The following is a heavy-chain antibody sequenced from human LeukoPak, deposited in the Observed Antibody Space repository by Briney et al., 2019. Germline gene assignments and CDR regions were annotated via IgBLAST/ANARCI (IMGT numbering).Heavy chain of an antibody. CDR3: AKGITAADTGLDY. J-gene: IGHJ4*02. CDR2: ISWNSDSR. Sequence: QPGRSLRLSCAASGFTFDDYGMHWVRQAPGKGLEWVSGISWNSDSRGYADSVKGRFTISRDNGKNTLYLQMNSLRAEDTALYYCAKGITAADTGLDYWGQGTLVTVSS. CDR1: GFTFDDYG. D-gene: IGHD6-13*01. V-gene: IGHV3-9*01.